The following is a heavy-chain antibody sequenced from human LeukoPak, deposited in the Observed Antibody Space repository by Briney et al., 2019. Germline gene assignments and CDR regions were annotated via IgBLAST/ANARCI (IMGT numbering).Heavy chain of an antibody. D-gene: IGHD3-10*01. CDR1: GGSFSGYY. CDR2: INHSGST. V-gene: IGHV4-34*01. Sequence: SETLSFTCAVYGGSFSGYYWSWIRQPPGKGLEWIGEINHSGSTNYNPSLKSRVTISVDTSKNQFSLKLSSVTAADTAVYYCARDVRIYGSGRLFDYWGQGTLVTVSS. J-gene: IGHJ4*02. CDR3: ARDVRIYGSGRLFDY.